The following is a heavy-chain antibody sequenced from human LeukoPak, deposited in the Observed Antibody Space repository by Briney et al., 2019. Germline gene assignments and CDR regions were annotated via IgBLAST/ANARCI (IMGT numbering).Heavy chain of an antibody. CDR3: ARFMITFGGVIGGDYYYYYMDV. CDR1: GYTFTRYY. V-gene: IGHV1-18*04. J-gene: IGHJ6*03. D-gene: IGHD3-16*01. Sequence: ASVKVSCKASGYTFTRYYMHWVRQAPGQGLEWMGWISAYNGITNYAQKLQGRVTMTTDTSTSTAYMELRSLRSDDTAVYCCARFMITFGGVIGGDYYYYYMDVWGKGTTVTVSS. CDR2: ISAYNGIT.